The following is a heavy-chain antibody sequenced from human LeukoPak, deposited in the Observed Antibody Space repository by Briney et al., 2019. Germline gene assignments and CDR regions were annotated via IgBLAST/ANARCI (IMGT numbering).Heavy chain of an antibody. CDR2: IYHSGST. CDR1: GGSISSSSYY. D-gene: IGHD6-13*01. J-gene: IGHJ4*02. Sequence: SETLSLTCTVSGGSISSSSYYWVWIRQPPGKGLEWIGSIYHSGSTYYNPSLKSRVTISVDTSKNQFSLKLSSVTAADTAVYYCRVAAAGYDYWGQGTLVTVSS. CDR3: RVAAAGYDY. V-gene: IGHV4-39*07.